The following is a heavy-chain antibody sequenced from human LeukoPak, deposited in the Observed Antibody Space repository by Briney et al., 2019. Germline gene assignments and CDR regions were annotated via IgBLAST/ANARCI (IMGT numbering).Heavy chain of an antibody. J-gene: IGHJ4*02. CDR3: AKANSITIFGVISPVDY. V-gene: IGHV3-23*01. CDR2: ISDSGDDT. Sequence: GGSLRLSCVASGFTFSSYAMSWVRQAPGKGLEWVSTISDSGDDTYYADSVKGRFTISRDNSKNTLYLQMNSLRAEDTAVYYCAKANSITIFGVISPVDYWGQGTLVTVSS. CDR1: GFTFSSYA. D-gene: IGHD3-3*01.